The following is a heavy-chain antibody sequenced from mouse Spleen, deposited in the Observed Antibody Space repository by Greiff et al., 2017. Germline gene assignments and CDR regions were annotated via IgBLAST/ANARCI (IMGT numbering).Heavy chain of an antibody. J-gene: IGHJ4*01. CDR3: ARDYYGSSYDYAIGY. CDR2: ISSGSSTI. Sequence: EVKVVESGGGLVKPGGSLKLSCAASGFTFSDYGMHWVRQAPEKGLEWVAYISSGSSTIYYADTVKGRFTISRDNAKNTLFLQMTSLRSEDTAMYYCARDYYGSSYDYAIGYWGQGTSVTVSP. D-gene: IGHD1-1*01. CDR1: GFTFSDYG. V-gene: IGHV5-17*01.